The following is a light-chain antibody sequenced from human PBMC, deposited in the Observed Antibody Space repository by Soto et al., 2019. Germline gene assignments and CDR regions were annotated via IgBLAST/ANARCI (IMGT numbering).Light chain of an antibody. V-gene: IGLV2-14*03. CDR3: ASYTTGVSYV. CDR2: DVS. Sequence: QSVLTQPASVSGSPGQSITISCTGTSSDVGSGNFVSWYQQHPGKAPQLLIYDVSSRPSGVSDRFSASKSDNTASLTISGLQAEDEAEYHCASYTTGVSYVFGTGTQLTVL. CDR1: SSDVGSGNF. J-gene: IGLJ1*01.